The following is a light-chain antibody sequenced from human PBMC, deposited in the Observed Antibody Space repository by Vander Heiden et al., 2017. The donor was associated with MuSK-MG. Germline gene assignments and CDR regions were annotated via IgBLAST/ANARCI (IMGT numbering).Light chain of an antibody. CDR2: SNN. CDR1: SSNIGSNT. V-gene: IGLV1-44*01. J-gene: IGLJ2*01. Sequence: QPVLTQPPSASGTPGQRVTISCSGSSSNIGSNTVNWYQQLPGTAPKLLIYSNNQRPSGVPDRFSGSKSGTSASLAICGLQSEDEADYYCAAWDDSLNGRVFGGGTKLTVL. CDR3: AAWDDSLNGRV.